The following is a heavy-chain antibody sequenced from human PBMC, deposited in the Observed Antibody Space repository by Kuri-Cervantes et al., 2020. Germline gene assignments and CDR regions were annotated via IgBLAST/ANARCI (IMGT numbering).Heavy chain of an antibody. D-gene: IGHD6-13*01. J-gene: IGHJ6*02. CDR2: ISAYNGNT. CDR3: ARPRRAAADSYGMDV. CDR1: GYTFTGYY. Sequence: ASVKVSCKASGYTFTGYYMHWVRQAPGQGLEWMGWISAYNGNTNYAQKLQGRVTMTTDTSTSTAYMELRSLRSDDTAVYYCARPRRAAADSYGMDVWGQGTTVTVSS. V-gene: IGHV1-18*04.